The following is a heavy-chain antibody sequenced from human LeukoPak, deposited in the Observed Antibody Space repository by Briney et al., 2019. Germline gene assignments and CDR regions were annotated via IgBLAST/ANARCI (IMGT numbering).Heavy chain of an antibody. Sequence: GGSLRLSCAASGFTFSSFAMSWVRQAPGKGLEWVSAISGSGGSTYYADSVKGRFTISRDNSKNTLYLQMNSLRAEDTAVYYCAKDIYGSGSYYKVLFDYWGQGTLVTVSS. D-gene: IGHD3-10*01. CDR3: AKDIYGSGSYYKVLFDY. J-gene: IGHJ4*02. CDR2: ISGSGGST. V-gene: IGHV3-23*01. CDR1: GFTFSSFA.